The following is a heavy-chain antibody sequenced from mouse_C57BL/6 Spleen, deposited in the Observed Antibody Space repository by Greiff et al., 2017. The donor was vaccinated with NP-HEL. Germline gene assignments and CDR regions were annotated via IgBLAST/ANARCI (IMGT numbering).Heavy chain of an antibody. CDR1: GFTFSDYG. CDR2: ISSGSSSI. Sequence: EVQGVESGGGLVKPGGSLKLSCAASGFTFSDYGMNWVRQAPEKGLEWVAYISSGSSSIYSADTVKGRFTISRYNAKNTLFLQMNSQRSEDTAMYYCARWDYYAMDYWGQGTSVTVSS. J-gene: IGHJ4*01. CDR3: ARWDYYAMDY. V-gene: IGHV5-17*01.